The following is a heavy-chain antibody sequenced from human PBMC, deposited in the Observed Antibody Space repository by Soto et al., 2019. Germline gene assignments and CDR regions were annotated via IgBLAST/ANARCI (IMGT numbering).Heavy chain of an antibody. D-gene: IGHD3-16*01. V-gene: IGHV3-23*03. J-gene: IGHJ4*02. CDR1: GFTFTNYA. CDR3: AKGNGGYFDH. Sequence: EVQLLESGGGLVQPGGSLRLSCIASGFTFTNYAMTWVRQAPGKGPEWVSSMEIGAGATYYGDSVKGRFTISRDDSQNALYLQMNSLRAEDTAVYFCAKGNGGYFDHWGQGSLVTVSS. CDR2: MEIGAGAT.